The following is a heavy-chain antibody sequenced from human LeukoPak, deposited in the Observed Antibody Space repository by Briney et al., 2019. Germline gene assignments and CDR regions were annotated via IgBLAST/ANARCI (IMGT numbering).Heavy chain of an antibody. V-gene: IGHV3-7*01. CDR3: TRDRSRAEDD. CDR1: GVTFSGHW. Sequence: PGGSLRLSCAASGVTFSGHWMSWVRQAPGKGLEWVANINQGGSDKYYVDSVKGRFTISRDNANNLLYLQTNSLRAKDTAVYYCTRDRSRAEDDWGQGTLVTVSS. D-gene: IGHD1-14*01. J-gene: IGHJ4*02. CDR2: INQGGSDK.